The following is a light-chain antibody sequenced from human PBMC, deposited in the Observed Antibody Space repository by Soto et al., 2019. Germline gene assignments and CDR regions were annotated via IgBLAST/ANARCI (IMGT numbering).Light chain of an antibody. CDR3: QQLNSYPRT. Sequence: DIQLTQSPSFLSASVGDRVTITCRARQGISSYLAWYQQKPEKAPKLLIYAASTLQSGVPSRFSGSESGSEFTLTISSLQPEDLATYYCQQLNSYPRTFGQGTKVEFK. CDR1: QGISSY. V-gene: IGKV1-9*01. J-gene: IGKJ1*01. CDR2: AAS.